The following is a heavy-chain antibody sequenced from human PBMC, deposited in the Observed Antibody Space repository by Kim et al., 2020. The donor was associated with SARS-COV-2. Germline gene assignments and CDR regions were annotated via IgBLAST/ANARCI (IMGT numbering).Heavy chain of an antibody. CDR2: IYYSGST. J-gene: IGHJ2*01. CDR1: GGSISSYY. Sequence: SETLSLTCIVSGGSISSYYWSWIRQPPGKGLEWIGYIYYSGSTNYNPSLKSRVTISVDTSKNQFSLKLSSVTAADTAVYYCARAAGYCSSTSCQNWYFDLWGRGTLVTVSS. V-gene: IGHV4-59*13. D-gene: IGHD2-2*01. CDR3: ARAAGYCSSTSCQNWYFDL.